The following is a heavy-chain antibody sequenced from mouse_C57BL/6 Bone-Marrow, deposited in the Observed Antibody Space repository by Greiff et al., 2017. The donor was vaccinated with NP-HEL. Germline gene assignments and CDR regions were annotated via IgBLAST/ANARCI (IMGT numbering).Heavy chain of an antibody. Sequence: QVQLQQSGPELVKPGASVKISCKASGYPFSSSWMNWVKQRPGKGLEWIGRIYPGDGDTNYNGKFKGKATLTADKSSSTAYMQLSSLTSEDSAVYFCARSTLDYWGQGTTLTVSS. CDR3: ARSTLDY. CDR2: IYPGDGDT. CDR1: GYPFSSSW. V-gene: IGHV1-82*01. J-gene: IGHJ2*01.